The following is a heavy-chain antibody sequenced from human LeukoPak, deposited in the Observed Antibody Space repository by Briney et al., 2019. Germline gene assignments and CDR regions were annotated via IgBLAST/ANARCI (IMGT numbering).Heavy chain of an antibody. CDR2: IIPIFGTA. CDR1: GGTFSSYA. V-gene: IGHV1-69*05. J-gene: IGHJ5*02. CDR3: ARREETSNWFDP. Sequence: SVKVSCKASGGTFSSYAISWVRQAPGQGLEWMGGIIPIFGTANYAQKFQGRVTITTDESTSTAYMGLSSLRSEDTAVYYCARREETSNWFDPWGQGTLVTVSS. D-gene: IGHD1-26*01.